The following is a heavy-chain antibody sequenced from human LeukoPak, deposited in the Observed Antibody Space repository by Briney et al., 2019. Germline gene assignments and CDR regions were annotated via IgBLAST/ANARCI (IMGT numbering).Heavy chain of an antibody. D-gene: IGHD6-19*01. CDR1: GYTFTSYD. CDR2: MNPNSGNT. J-gene: IGHJ6*03. V-gene: IGHV1-8*01. CDR3: ARVAVAGIYYYYYYMDV. Sequence: ASVKVSCKASGYTFTSYDINWVRQATGQGLEWMGWMNPNSGNTGYAQKFQGRVTMTRNTSISTAYMELSSLRSEDTAVYYCARVAVAGIYYYYYYMDVWDKGTTVTVSS.